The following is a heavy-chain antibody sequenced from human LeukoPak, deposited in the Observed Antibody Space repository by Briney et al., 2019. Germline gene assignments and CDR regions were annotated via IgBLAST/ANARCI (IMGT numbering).Heavy chain of an antibody. V-gene: IGHV3-53*01. CDR2: IYSGGST. CDR3: ARDTPYYYDSSGYSAS. J-gene: IGHJ5*02. CDR1: GFTVSSNY. Sequence: GGSLRLSCAASGFTVSSNYMSWVRQAPGKGLEWVSVIYSGGSTYYSDSVKGRFTISRDNSKNTLYLQMNSLRAEDTAVYYCARDTPYYYDSSGYSASWGQGTLVTVSS. D-gene: IGHD3-22*01.